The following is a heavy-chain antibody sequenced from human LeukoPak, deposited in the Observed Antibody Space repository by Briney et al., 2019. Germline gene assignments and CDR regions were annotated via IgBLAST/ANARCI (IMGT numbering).Heavy chain of an antibody. V-gene: IGHV3-30*01. J-gene: IGHJ4*02. Sequence: GGSLRLSCAASGFTFTIYAMHWDRQAPGKGLEWVAVISYDGSNKYYADSVKGRFTISRDSSRNTLYLQMNSLRAEDTAVYYCARDRGYSGYDSLDYWGQGTLVTVSS. CDR1: GFTFTIYA. CDR2: ISYDGSNK. D-gene: IGHD5-12*01. CDR3: ARDRGYSGYDSLDY.